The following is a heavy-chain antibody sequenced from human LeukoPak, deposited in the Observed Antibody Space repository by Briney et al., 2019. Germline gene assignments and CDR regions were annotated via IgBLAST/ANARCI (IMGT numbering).Heavy chain of an antibody. V-gene: IGHV4-59*01. Sequence: PSETLSLTCTVSGGSISSDYWCWIRQPPGKGLEWIGYIYYSGRTYYNPSLKSRITISVDTSKNQFSLKLSSVTAADTAVYYCARGFYSPHYWGQGTLVSVSS. CDR1: GGSISSDY. CDR3: ARGFYSPHY. D-gene: IGHD4-11*01. CDR2: IYYSGRT. J-gene: IGHJ4*02.